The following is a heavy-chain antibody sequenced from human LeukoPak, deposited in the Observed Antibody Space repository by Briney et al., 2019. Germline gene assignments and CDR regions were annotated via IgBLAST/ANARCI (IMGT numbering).Heavy chain of an antibody. J-gene: IGHJ4*02. CDR2: ISVHSGDR. V-gene: IGHV1-18*01. Sequence: ASVKVSCKASGYNFKNYGIAWVRQARGQGLEWVGWISVHSGDRNYAQTLQGRVTMTTDTSTNTAYLELTSLTPDDTALYYCASAWYTMTTVTTWLVDYWGQGTRVTVSS. CDR1: GYNFKNYG. D-gene: IGHD4-17*01. CDR3: ASAWYTMTTVTTWLVDY.